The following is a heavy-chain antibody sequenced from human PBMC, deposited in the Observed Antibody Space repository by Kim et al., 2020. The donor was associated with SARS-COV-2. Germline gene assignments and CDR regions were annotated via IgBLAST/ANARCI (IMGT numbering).Heavy chain of an antibody. D-gene: IGHD3-10*01. V-gene: IGHV3-23*01. CDR2: ISGGGGSA. J-gene: IGHJ4*01. CDR3: ARVWVSDSGSYLFDY. Sequence: GGSLRLSCAASGFTFSSYAMSWVRQAPGKGLEWVSTISGGGGSANYADSVKGRFTVSRDNSKNMLHLQMNSLRAEDMAVYFCARVWVSDSGSYLFDYWG. CDR1: GFTFSSYA.